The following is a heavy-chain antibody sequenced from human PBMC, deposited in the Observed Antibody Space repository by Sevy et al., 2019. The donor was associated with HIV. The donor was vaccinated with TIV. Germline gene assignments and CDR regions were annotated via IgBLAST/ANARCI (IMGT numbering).Heavy chain of an antibody. CDR2: ISPYNGNT. CDR1: GYTLTSYG. J-gene: IGHJ4*02. D-gene: IGHD5-18*01. CDR3: ARHEKAGYTYGHSFDY. V-gene: IGHV1-18*04. Sequence: ASVKVSCKASGYTLTSYGISWVRQAPGQGLEWMGWISPYNGNTNYAQKLQGRVTMTTDTPTTTAYMELRGLKDDDTAVYYCARHEKAGYTYGHSFDYWGQGTLVTVS.